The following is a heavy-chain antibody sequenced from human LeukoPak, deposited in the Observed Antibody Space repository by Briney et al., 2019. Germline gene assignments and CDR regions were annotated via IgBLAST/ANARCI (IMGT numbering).Heavy chain of an antibody. CDR1: GGTFSSYA. Sequence: SVKVSCKASGGTFSSYAISWVRQAPGQGLEWMGGIIPIFGTANYAQKFQSRVTITTDESTSTAYMELSSLRSEDTAVYYCARDNYAGANWFDPWGQGTLVTVS. V-gene: IGHV1-69*05. CDR2: IIPIFGTA. J-gene: IGHJ5*02. CDR3: ARDNYAGANWFDP. D-gene: IGHD1-7*01.